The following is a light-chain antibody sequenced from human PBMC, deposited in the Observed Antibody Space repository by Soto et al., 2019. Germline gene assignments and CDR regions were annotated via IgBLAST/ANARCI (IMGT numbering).Light chain of an antibody. CDR3: QQYDSLPLT. CDR2: DAS. Sequence: DIQMTQSPSSLSASVGDRVTITCRASQDINNYLNWYQQKAGKVPQLLIYDASNLETGVPSRFSGSGSGTDFSFTISRLQPEDIATYYCQQYDSLPLTFGGGTKVEIK. V-gene: IGKV1-33*01. CDR1: QDINNY. J-gene: IGKJ4*01.